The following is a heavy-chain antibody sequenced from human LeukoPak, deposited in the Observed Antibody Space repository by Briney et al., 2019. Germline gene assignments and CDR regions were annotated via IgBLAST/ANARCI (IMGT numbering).Heavy chain of an antibody. V-gene: IGHV4-4*09. CDR3: ARHVAHTSKIDF. Sequence: SETLSLTCTVSGDSITYYHWTWIRQPPGKALEWIGDIYPGGTTRYDPSLRSRTTISVDTSKNQFSLMLGSVTAADTALYYCARHVAHTSKIDFCGLGTLVTVSS. J-gene: IGHJ4*02. CDR2: IYPGGTT. D-gene: IGHD2-21*01. CDR1: GDSITYYH.